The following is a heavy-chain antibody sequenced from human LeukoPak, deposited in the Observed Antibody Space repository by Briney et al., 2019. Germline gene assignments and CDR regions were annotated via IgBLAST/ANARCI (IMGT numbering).Heavy chain of an antibody. CDR3: ARSQWLVPSDAFDI. CDR1: GGSISSYY. Sequence: PSETLSLTCTVSGGSISSYYWSWIRQPPGKGLEWIGYIYYSGSTNYNPSLKSRVTISVDTSKNQFSLKLSDVTAADTAVYYCARSQWLVPSDAFDIWGQGTMVTVSS. J-gene: IGHJ3*02. V-gene: IGHV4-59*08. D-gene: IGHD6-19*01. CDR2: IYYSGST.